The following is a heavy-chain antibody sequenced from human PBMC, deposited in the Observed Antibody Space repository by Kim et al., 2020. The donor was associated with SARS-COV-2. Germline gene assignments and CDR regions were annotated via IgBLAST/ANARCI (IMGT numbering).Heavy chain of an antibody. CDR2: IYSGGST. V-gene: IGHV3-53*04. Sequence: GGSLRLSCAASGFTVSSNYMSWVRQAPGKGLEWVSVIYSGGSTYYADSVKGRFTISRHNSKNTLYLQMNSLRAEDTAVYYCARERGLMVRSLYYYGMDVWGQGTTVTVSS. J-gene: IGHJ6*02. D-gene: IGHD3-10*01. CDR3: ARERGLMVRSLYYYGMDV. CDR1: GFTVSSNY.